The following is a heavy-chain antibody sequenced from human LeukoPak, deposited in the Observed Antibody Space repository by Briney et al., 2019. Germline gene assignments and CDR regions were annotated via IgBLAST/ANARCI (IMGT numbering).Heavy chain of an antibody. CDR3: AKTWNDGSFDD. V-gene: IGHV3-33*06. J-gene: IGHJ4*02. CDR2: IWYDGSNK. CDR1: GFTFSSYG. Sequence: GGSLGLSCAASGFTFSSYGMHWVRQAPGKGLEWVGVIWYDGSNKYYGDSVKGRFTISRDNSKNTLFLEMTSLGAEDTAVYYCAKTWNDGSFDDWGQGTLVTVSS. D-gene: IGHD5-24*01.